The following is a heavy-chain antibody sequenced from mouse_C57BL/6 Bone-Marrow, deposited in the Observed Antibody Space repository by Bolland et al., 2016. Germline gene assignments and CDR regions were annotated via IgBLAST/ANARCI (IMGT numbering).Heavy chain of an antibody. J-gene: IGHJ2*02. CDR3: ARGYDYDVGYFDY. CDR2: PSNGGT. V-gene: IGHV1-53*01. Sequence: PSNGGTNYNEKFKSKATLTVDKSSSTAYVQLSSLTSEDSAVYYCARGYDYDVGYFDYWGQGTS. D-gene: IGHD2-4*01.